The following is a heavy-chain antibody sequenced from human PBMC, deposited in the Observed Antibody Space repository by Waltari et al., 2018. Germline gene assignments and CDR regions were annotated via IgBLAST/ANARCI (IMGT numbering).Heavy chain of an antibody. CDR2: ISYDGDKS. V-gene: IGHV3-30*03. Sequence: QVQLVESGGGVVKPGGSLRLSCAASGFTFNDYGIQWVRQAPGKGPEWVAVISYDGDKSRFGDFVKGRFTISRDDSKNTVFLQMNGLTAEDTAMYYCVTGCYYDTLNPCRESLEFWGQGTMVIVSS. J-gene: IGHJ3*01. CDR1: GFTFNDYG. D-gene: IGHD3-9*01. CDR3: VTGCYYDTLNPCRESLEF.